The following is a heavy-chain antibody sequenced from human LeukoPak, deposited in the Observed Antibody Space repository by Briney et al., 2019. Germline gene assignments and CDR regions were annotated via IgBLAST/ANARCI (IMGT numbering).Heavy chain of an antibody. J-gene: IGHJ4*02. D-gene: IGHD4-23*01. V-gene: IGHV3-53*01. Sequence: PGGSLRLSCAASGLSVGNNYVTWVRQPPGKGLESVSVIYTDGSTYYADYVKRRFLISRDSSKNTLYLQMNSLRAEDTAVYYCTDAVAGWVQGTLVTVSS. CDR3: TDAVAG. CDR1: GLSVGNNY. CDR2: IYTDGST.